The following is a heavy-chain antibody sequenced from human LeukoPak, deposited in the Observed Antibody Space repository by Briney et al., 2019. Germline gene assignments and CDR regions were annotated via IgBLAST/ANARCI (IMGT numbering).Heavy chain of an antibody. CDR1: GGSISSGGYY. Sequence: PSETLSLTCTVSGGSISSGGYYWSWIRQPAGKGLEWIGRIYTSGSTNYNPSLKSRVTMSVDTSKNQFSLKLSSVTAADTAVYYCARAPRIVVVPAAPPDDAFDIWGQGTMVTVSS. J-gene: IGHJ3*02. CDR2: IYTSGST. CDR3: ARAPRIVVVPAAPPDDAFDI. V-gene: IGHV4-61*02. D-gene: IGHD2-2*01.